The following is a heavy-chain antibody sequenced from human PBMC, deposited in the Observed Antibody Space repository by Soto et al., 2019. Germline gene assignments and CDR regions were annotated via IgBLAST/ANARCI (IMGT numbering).Heavy chain of an antibody. J-gene: IGHJ3*02. CDR2: ISSSGTGI. D-gene: IGHD2-15*01. CDR1: GFTFSDYY. Sequence: RGSLRLSCAASGFTFSDYYMTWIRQAPGKGLEWVSYISSSGTGIYYPDSVKGRFTISRDNAKKSLYLQMSSLRAEDTAVYYCARAYSDAFDIWGQGTMVTV. V-gene: IGHV3-11*01. CDR3: ARAYSDAFDI.